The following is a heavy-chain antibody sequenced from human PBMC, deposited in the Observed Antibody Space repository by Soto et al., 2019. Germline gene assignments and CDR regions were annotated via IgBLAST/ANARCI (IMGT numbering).Heavy chain of an antibody. CDR1: GGSISSHY. D-gene: IGHD2-2*01. V-gene: IGHV4-59*11. J-gene: IGHJ4*02. CDR3: ARSNPNYCSSTSCQYSSSWRALDY. CDR2: IYYSGST. Sequence: SETLSLTCTVSGGSISSHYWSWIRQPPGKGLEWIGYIYYSGSTNYNPSLKSRVTISVDTSKNQFSLKLSSVTAADTAVYYCARSNPNYCSSTSCQYSSSWRALDYWGQGTLVTVSS.